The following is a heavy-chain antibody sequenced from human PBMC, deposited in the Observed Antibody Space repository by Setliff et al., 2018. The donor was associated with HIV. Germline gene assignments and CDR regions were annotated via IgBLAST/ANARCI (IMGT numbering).Heavy chain of an antibody. J-gene: IGHJ3*02. D-gene: IGHD3-22*01. V-gene: IGHV4-31*03. CDR3: ARGRLHYYDTSVYLDAFDI. CDR2: IYYSGST. CDR1: GGSISNGGNY. Sequence: SETLSLTCTVSGGSISNGGNYWTWIRQHPGKGLEWIGYIYYSGSTYYNPSLENRVTISVETSKKQFSLNLGSVTAADTAIYYCARGRLHYYDTSVYLDAFDIWGQGTMVTVSS.